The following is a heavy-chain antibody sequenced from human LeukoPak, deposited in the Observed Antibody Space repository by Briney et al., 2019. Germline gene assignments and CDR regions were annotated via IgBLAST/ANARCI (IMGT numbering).Heavy chain of an antibody. CDR3: ARDAGYGSSWYSISYYYGMDV. J-gene: IGHJ6*02. Sequence: GGSLRLSCAASGFTFSSYAMHWVRQAPGQGLEFVSAISSNWGGTYYANSVKGRFTISRDNSKNTLYLQMGSLRAEDMAVYYCARDAGYGSSWYSISYYYGMDVWGQGTTVTVSS. D-gene: IGHD6-13*01. CDR2: ISSNWGGT. V-gene: IGHV3-64*01. CDR1: GFTFSSYA.